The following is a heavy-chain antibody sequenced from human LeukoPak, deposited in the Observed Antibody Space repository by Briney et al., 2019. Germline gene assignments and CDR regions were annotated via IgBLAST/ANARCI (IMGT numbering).Heavy chain of an antibody. CDR3: AKVALVGYCSSATSCPLDY. V-gene: IGHV3-23*01. CDR2: ISGSGGST. D-gene: IGHD2-2*01. CDR1: GITFSRYA. J-gene: IGHJ4*02. Sequence: GGSLRLSCAASGITFSRYAFNWVRQAPGKGLEWVSGISGSGGSTHYADSVKGRFTISRDNPKNTLYLEMNSLRVEDTAVYFCAKVALVGYCSSATSCPLDYWGQGTPVTVSS.